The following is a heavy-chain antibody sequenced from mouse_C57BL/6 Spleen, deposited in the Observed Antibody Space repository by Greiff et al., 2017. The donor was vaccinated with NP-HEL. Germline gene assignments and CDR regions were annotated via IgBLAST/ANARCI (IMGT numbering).Heavy chain of an antibody. V-gene: IGHV14-2*01. J-gene: IGHJ2*01. D-gene: IGHD2-4*01. CDR1: GFNIKDYY. Sequence: EVQLQQSGAELVKPGASVKLSCTASGFNIKDYYMHWVKQRTEQGLEWIGRIDPEDGDTKYAPKFQGKATITADTSSNTAYLQLSSLTSEDTAVYYCARVGDYDRDFDYWGQGTTLTVSS. CDR2: IDPEDGDT. CDR3: ARVGDYDRDFDY.